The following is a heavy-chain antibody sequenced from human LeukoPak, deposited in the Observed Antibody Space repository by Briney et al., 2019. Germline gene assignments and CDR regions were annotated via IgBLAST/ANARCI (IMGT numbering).Heavy chain of an antibody. CDR3: ARAGFWTYYDILTGYYDQFDY. CDR1: GFTFSNAW. Sequence: GGSLRLSCAASGFTFSNAWMSWVRQAPGKGLVWVSRINSDGSSTSYADSVKGRFTISRDNAKNTLYLQMNSLRAEDTAVYYCARAGFWTYYDILTGYYDQFDYWGQGTLVTVSS. CDR2: INSDGSST. D-gene: IGHD3-9*01. J-gene: IGHJ4*02. V-gene: IGHV3-74*01.